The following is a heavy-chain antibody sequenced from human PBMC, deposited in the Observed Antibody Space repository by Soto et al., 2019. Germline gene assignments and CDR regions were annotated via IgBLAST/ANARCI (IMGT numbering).Heavy chain of an antibody. J-gene: IGHJ6*04. CDR3: ARMTTVDKSHCDINV. D-gene: IGHD4-4*01. CDR1: GYTFNTYG. V-gene: IGHV1-18*04. Sequence: QAQLLQSGGELKKSGASVKVSCKSSGYTFNTYGISWVRQAPGQGLEWMAGISIHNGNTNFAQKFQGRVTLTTDTSTGTANMELRSRRSDGTTVYYCARMTTVDKSHCDINVWCRGTTVTVSA. CDR2: ISIHNGNT.